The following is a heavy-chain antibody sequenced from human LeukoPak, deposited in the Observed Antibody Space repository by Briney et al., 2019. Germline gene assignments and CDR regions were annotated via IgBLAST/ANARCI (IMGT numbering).Heavy chain of an antibody. V-gene: IGHV3-23*01. J-gene: IGHJ4*02. Sequence: TGGSLRLSCAASGVTFNSNAMSWVRQAPGKGLEWVSGITDSGDNTYYTESVKGRFTISRNNSKNTLYLEKNSLRAEETAIYYLAKYLAGGWYYIDCWGQGTLVTVSS. CDR3: AKYLAGGWYYIDC. CDR1: GVTFNSNA. D-gene: IGHD6-19*01. CDR2: ITDSGDNT.